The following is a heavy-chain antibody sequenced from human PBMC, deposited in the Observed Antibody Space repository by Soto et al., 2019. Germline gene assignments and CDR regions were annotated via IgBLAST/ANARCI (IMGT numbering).Heavy chain of an antibody. V-gene: IGHV3-73*01. Sequence: GGSLRLSCAASGFTFSESAMHWVRQASGKGLEWVGRIRNKDNNYATAYTASVKGRFTISRDDSKNTVYLQMNSLKIDDTAVYYCSSRRAWTDVDHFVSWGLGPLVNVS. CDR1: GFTFSESA. D-gene: IGHD2-21*01. CDR2: IRNKDNNYAT. J-gene: IGHJ4*02. CDR3: SSRRAWTDVDHFVS.